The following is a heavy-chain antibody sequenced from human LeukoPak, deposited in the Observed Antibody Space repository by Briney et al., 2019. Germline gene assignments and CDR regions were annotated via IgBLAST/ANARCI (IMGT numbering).Heavy chain of an antibody. V-gene: IGHV3-30*18. CDR3: AKVPHLYYGSGSYQLDS. CDR2: ISYDGSNK. Sequence: GRSLRLSCAASGFTFSSYGMHWVRQAPGKGLEWVAVISYDGSNKYYADSVKGRFTISRDNSKNTLYLQMNSLRADDTAVYFCAKVPHLYYGSGSYQLDSWGQGTLVTVSS. CDR1: GFTFSSYG. J-gene: IGHJ4*02. D-gene: IGHD3-10*01.